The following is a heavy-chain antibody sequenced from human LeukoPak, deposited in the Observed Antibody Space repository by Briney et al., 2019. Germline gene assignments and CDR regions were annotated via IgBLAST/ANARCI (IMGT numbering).Heavy chain of an antibody. D-gene: IGHD6-6*01. Sequence: SETLSLTCTVSGGSISTYYWSWIRQPPGKGLEWIGYIYTSGGTNYIPSLKGRVTISIDTSKNQFSLKLSSVTAADSAVYYCARLTRLSTSPDRYYLDYWGQGTLVTVSS. J-gene: IGHJ4*02. V-gene: IGHV4-4*09. CDR2: IYTSGGT. CDR1: GGSISTYY. CDR3: ARLTRLSTSPDRYYLDY.